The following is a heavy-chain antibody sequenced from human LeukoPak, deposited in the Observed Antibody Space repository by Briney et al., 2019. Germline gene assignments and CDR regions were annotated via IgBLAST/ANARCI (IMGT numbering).Heavy chain of an antibody. V-gene: IGHV3-30-3*01. J-gene: IGHJ5*02. CDR3: ARDKVGATEENWFDP. CDR1: GFTFSSYA. D-gene: IGHD1-26*01. Sequence: GGSLRLSCAASGFTFSSYAMHWVRQAPCKGLEWVAVISYDGSNKYYADSVKGRFTISRDNSKNTLYLQMNSLRAEDTAVYYCARDKVGATEENWFDPWGQGTLVTVSS. CDR2: ISYDGSNK.